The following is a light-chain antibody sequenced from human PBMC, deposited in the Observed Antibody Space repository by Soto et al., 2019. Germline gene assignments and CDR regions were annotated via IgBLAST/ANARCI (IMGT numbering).Light chain of an antibody. CDR3: HQRQYWPPIT. V-gene: IGKV3-11*01. Sequence: EIVLTQSPGTLSLSPGERATLSCRAIQIFSSTSLAWYQQKPGQAPRLLIYGASNRATGIPARFSGSGSGTDFTLTISSLEPEDFAVYYCHQRQYWPPITFGQGTRLEIK. J-gene: IGKJ5*01. CDR1: QIFSSTS. CDR2: GAS.